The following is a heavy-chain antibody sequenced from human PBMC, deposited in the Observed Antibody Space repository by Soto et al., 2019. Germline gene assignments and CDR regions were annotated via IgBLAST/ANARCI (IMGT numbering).Heavy chain of an antibody. D-gene: IGHD3-10*01. J-gene: IGHJ4*02. CDR2: IYWNDDK. Sequence: QITLKESGPTLVKPTQTLTLTCTFSGFSLSTSGVGVGWIRQPPGKALEWLALIYWNDDKRYSPSLKSRLTITKDTSNNQVVLTMTNMDPVDTATYYCARVATMVNFDYWGQGTLVTVSS. CDR3: ARVATMVNFDY. V-gene: IGHV2-5*01. CDR1: GFSLSTSGVG.